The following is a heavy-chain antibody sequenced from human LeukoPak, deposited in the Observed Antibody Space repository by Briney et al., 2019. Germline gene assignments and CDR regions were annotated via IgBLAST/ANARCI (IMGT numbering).Heavy chain of an antibody. CDR2: INPNSGGT. CDR3: ARDRGIQLWERYYYYYMDV. D-gene: IGHD5-18*01. CDR1: GYTFTGYY. J-gene: IGHJ6*03. Sequence: ASVKVSRKASGYTFTGYYMHWVRQAPGQGLEWMGWINPNSGGTNYAQKFQGRVTMTRDTSISTAYMELSRLRSDDTAVYYCARDRGIQLWERYYYYYMDVWGKGTTVTVSS. V-gene: IGHV1-2*02.